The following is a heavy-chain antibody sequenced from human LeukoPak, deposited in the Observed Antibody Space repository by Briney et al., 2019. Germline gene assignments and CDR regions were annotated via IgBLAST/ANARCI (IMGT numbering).Heavy chain of an antibody. Sequence: PGRSLRLSCAASGFTFSSYGMHWVRQAPGKGLEWVAVIWYDGSNKYYADSVKGRSTISRDNSKNTLYLQMNSLRAEDTAVYYCARDTEGFDYWGQGTLVTVSS. V-gene: IGHV3-33*01. CDR1: GFTFSSYG. J-gene: IGHJ4*02. CDR2: IWYDGSNK. CDR3: ARDTEGFDY. D-gene: IGHD4-17*01.